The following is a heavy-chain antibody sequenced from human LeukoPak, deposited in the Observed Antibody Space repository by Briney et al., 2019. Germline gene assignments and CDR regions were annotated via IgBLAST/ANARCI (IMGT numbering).Heavy chain of an antibody. D-gene: IGHD4-17*01. CDR1: GGSFSGYY. J-gene: IGHJ4*02. V-gene: IGHV4-34*01. CDR3: ASSGRMTTVTTAFHY. Sequence: PSEALSLTCAVYGGSFSGYYWSWIRQPPGKGLEWIGEINHSGSTNYNPSLKSRVTISVDTSENQFSLKLSSVTAADTAVYYCASSGRMTTVTTAFHYWGQGTLVTVSS. CDR2: INHSGST.